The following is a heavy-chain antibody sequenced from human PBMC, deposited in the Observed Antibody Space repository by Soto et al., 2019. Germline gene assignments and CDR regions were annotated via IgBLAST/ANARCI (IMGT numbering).Heavy chain of an antibody. CDR2: ISGSGGRT. CDR1: GFTFRNYA. J-gene: IGHJ3*02. V-gene: IGHV3-23*01. CDR3: AKDPNGDYVGAFHI. D-gene: IGHD4-17*01. Sequence: EVQLLESGGNLIQPGGSLRLSCAASGFTFRNYAMSWFRQAPGAGPEWASGISGSGGRTYYADSVKGRFTIARDNSNNALFLQMNSLRAEDTAIYYCAKDPNGDYVGAFHIWGRGTMVTVSS.